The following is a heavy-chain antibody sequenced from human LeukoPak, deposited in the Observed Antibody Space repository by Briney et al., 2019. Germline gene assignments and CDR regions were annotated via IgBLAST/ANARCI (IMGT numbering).Heavy chain of an antibody. D-gene: IGHD3-3*01. V-gene: IGHV4-59*01. CDR1: GGSISRYY. J-gene: IGHJ5*02. CDR3: ARGAPTIFNP. Sequence: PSETLSLTCTFTGGSISRYYWSWIRQPPGKGLEWIGYIYYSGSTNYNPSLKSRVTISVDTSKNQFSLKLSSVTAADTAVYYCARGAPTIFNPWGQGTLVTVSS. CDR2: IYYSGST.